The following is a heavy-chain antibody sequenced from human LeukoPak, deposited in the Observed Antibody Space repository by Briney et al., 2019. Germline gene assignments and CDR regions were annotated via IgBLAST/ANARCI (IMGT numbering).Heavy chain of an antibody. CDR1: GFTFRSYE. CDR2: ISSSGGSTI. D-gene: IGHD6-19*01. Sequence: GGSLRLSRVASGFTFRSYEMNWVRQAPGKGLEWVSYISSSGGSTIYYADSVKGRFTISRDNAKNSLYLQMNSLRAEDTAVYYCARRWLVRAFDIWGQGTMVTVSS. J-gene: IGHJ3*02. CDR3: ARRWLVRAFDI. V-gene: IGHV3-48*03.